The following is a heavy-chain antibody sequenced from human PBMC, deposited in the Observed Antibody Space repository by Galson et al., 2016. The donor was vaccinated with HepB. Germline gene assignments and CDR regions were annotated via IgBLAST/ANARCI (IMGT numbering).Heavy chain of an antibody. V-gene: IGHV3-30*07. CDR1: GFTFSSYA. D-gene: IGHD6-13*01. Sequence: SLRLSCAASGFTFSSYAIHWVRQAPGKGLEWVAVISSDGYNKYYADSVKGRFTISRDNSKNTLYLQLNSLRDEDTAVYYCARTYSSTWLDAFDIWGQGTMVTVSS. CDR3: ARTYSSTWLDAFDI. J-gene: IGHJ3*02. CDR2: ISSDGYNK.